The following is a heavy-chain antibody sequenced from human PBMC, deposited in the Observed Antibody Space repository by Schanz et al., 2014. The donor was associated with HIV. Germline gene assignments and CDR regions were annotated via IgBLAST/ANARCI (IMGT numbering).Heavy chain of an antibody. CDR2: INHGGRT. D-gene: IGHD1-1*01. CDR3: ARGSGLDY. V-gene: IGHV4-31*03. Sequence: QVQLQQWGPGLVKPSQNLSLTCSVSGTSISRGGFYWGWIRQPPGKGLEWIGEINHGGRTNYNPSLKSRVTISVDTSKNQFSLKLSFVTAADTGVYYCARGSGLDYWGQGTQVTVSS. J-gene: IGHJ4*02. CDR1: GTSISRGGFY.